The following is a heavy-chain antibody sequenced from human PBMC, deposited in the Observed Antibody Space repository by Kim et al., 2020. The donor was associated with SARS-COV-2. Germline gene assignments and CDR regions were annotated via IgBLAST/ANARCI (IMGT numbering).Heavy chain of an antibody. CDR3: ARVTLFDWFDP. J-gene: IGHJ5*02. D-gene: IGHD1-20*01. Sequence: TTYNPSLKSRVPISVATSKNHFSLKLRSVTAADTAVYYCARVTLFDWFDPWGQGTLVTVSS. CDR2: T. V-gene: IGHV4-61*03.